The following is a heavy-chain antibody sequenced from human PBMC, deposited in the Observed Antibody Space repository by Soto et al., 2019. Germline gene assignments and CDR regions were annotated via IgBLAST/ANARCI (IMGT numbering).Heavy chain of an antibody. CDR1: GYSISTGYY. CDR3: PRDYPYAFDVACYFDS. CDR2: VYRSGAA. Sequence: SETLSLTCAVSGYSISTGYYWAWVRQSPGKGLEWIGSVYRSGAAYYSPTLKSRVTISVATSKNQFSLHLKSVTAADAAVYYCPRDYPYAFDVACYFDSWGQGTLVTVSS. D-gene: IGHD5-12*01. J-gene: IGHJ4*02. V-gene: IGHV4-38-2*02.